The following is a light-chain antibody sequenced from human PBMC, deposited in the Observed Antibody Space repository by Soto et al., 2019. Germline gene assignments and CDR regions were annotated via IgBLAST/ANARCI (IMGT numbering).Light chain of an antibody. J-gene: IGLJ3*02. CDR3: QSYDSSLSRRWV. V-gene: IGLV1-40*01. CDR2: G. Sequence: QSVLTQPPSVSGAPGQRVTISCTGSSSNIGAGYPVHWFQQLPGTAPKLLVAGNRPSGVPDRFSVSKSGASASLAITGLQAEDEADYYCQSYDSSLSRRWVFGGGTKVTVL. CDR1: SSNIGAGYP.